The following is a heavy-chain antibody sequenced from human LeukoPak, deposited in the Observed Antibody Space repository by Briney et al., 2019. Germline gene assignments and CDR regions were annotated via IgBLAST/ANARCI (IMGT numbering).Heavy chain of an antibody. J-gene: IGHJ4*02. CDR3: ATSRDSSGYFFVNYFDN. D-gene: IGHD3-22*01. CDR1: GFSFSSYS. CDR2: IVGSSTII. V-gene: IGHV3-48*01. Sequence: GGSLRLSCAASGFSFSSYSMSWVRQAPGKGLEWLSYIVGSSTIIYYADSVKGRFAISRDNAQNSLYLQMNSLRAEDTAIYYCATSRDSSGYFFVNYFDNWGQGTLVTVSP.